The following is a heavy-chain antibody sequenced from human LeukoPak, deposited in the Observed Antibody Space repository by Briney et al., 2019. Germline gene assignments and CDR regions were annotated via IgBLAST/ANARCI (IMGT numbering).Heavy chain of an antibody. CDR1: GYTFTDYY. V-gene: IGHV1-2*02. CDR2: INPDSGGT. J-gene: IGHJ5*02. Sequence: ASVKVSCKASGYTFTDYYMHWVRQAPGQGFEWMGWINPDSGGTNYAQKFQGRITMTRDTSISTAYMELSRLRSNDTAVYYCARRALFGDSGYDYNWFDPWGQGTLVTVSS. D-gene: IGHD5-12*01. CDR3: ARRALFGDSGYDYNWFDP.